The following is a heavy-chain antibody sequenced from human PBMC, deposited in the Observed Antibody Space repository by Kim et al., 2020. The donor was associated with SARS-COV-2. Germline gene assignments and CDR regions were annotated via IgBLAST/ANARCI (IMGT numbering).Heavy chain of an antibody. D-gene: IGHD2-8*01. Sequence: QKFQGRVTMTEDTSTDTAYMELSSLRSEDTAVYYCATAVLMVYAINGMDVWGQGTTVTVSS. CDR3: ATAVLMVYAINGMDV. J-gene: IGHJ6*02. V-gene: IGHV1-24*01.